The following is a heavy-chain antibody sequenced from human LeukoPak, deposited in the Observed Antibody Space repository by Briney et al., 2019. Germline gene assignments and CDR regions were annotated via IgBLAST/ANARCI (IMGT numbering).Heavy chain of an antibody. V-gene: IGHV3-23*01. CDR2: ISGSGGST. J-gene: IGHJ4*02. D-gene: IGHD2-15*01. Sequence: PGGSLRLSCAASGFTFSSYAMSWVRQAPGKGLEWVSAISGSGGSTYYADSVKGRFTISRDNSKNTLYLQMNSLRAEDTAVYYCAINLITAPNLDCSGGSCPKSADYWGQGTLVTVSS. CDR3: AINLITAPNLDCSGGSCPKSADY. CDR1: GFTFSSYA.